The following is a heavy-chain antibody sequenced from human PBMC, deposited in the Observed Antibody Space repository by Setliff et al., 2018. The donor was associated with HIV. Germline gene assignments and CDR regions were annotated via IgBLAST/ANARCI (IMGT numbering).Heavy chain of an antibody. D-gene: IGHD6-19*01. CDR2: IIPIFGTA. V-gene: IGHV1-69*13. Sequence: SVKVSCKASGGTFSSYAISWVRQAPGQGLEWMGGIIPIFGTANYAQKFQGRVTITADESTSTAYMELSSLRSEDTAVYYCARAAVAGLDPYYYYYYMDVWGKGTTVTAP. CDR3: ARAAVAGLDPYYYYYYMDV. J-gene: IGHJ6*03. CDR1: GGTFSSYA.